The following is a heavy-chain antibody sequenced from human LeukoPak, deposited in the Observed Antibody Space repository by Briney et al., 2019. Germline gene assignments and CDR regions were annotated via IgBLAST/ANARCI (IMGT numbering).Heavy chain of an antibody. CDR2: INPNSGGT. V-gene: IGHV1-2*02. Sequence: ASVKVSCKASGYTFTGYYMHWVRQAPGQGLEWMGWINPNSGGTNYAQKFQGRVTMTRDTSISTAYMELSRLRSDDTAVYYCAVSGYYYDSSGYFLFDNKNNWFDPWGQGTLVTVSS. D-gene: IGHD3-22*01. CDR1: GYTFTGYY. J-gene: IGHJ5*02. CDR3: AVSGYYYDSSGYFLFDNKNNWFDP.